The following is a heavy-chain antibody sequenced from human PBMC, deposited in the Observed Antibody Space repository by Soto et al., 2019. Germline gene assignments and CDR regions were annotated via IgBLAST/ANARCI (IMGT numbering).Heavy chain of an antibody. V-gene: IGHV4-4*09. CDR2: IVNSGIA. CDR1: GGSLTGQH. D-gene: IGHD4-17*01. Sequence: QVQLQESGPGLVKPSETLSLTCAVSGGSLTGQHWSWIRQPPGNGLEWIGQIVNSGIARYNPSLQSRGAISIDSSRKHFALRLSSVTAADTAVYDCASYIEGNGGRGSWGQGHLVTVSS. J-gene: IGHJ4*02. CDR3: ASYIEGNGGRGS.